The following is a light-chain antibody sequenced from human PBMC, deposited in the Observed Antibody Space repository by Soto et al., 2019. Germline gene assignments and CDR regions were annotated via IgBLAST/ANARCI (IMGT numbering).Light chain of an antibody. Sequence: QSALTQPASVSGSPGQSITISCTGTSSDVGRYNYVSWYQQHPGKAPKLMIFDVSNRPSGVSNRFSGSKSGNTASLTISGLPAEDEADYYCSSYTGSRAPLVFGGGTKLTVL. V-gene: IGLV2-14*01. CDR1: SSDVGRYNY. CDR3: SSYTGSRAPLV. CDR2: DVS. J-gene: IGLJ2*01.